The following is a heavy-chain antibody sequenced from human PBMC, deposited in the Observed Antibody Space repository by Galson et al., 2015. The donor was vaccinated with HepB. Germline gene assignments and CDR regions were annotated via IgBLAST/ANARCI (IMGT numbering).Heavy chain of an antibody. CDR1: GFTFSSYE. V-gene: IGHV3-48*03. CDR2: ISSSGSTI. J-gene: IGHJ6*02. CDR3: AREPASPIYYYGMDV. Sequence: SLRLSCAASGFTFSSYEMSWVRQAPGKGLEWVSYISSSGSTIYYADSVKGRFTISRDNAKNSLYLQMNSLRAEDTAVYYCAREPASPIYYYGMDVWGQGTTVTVSS.